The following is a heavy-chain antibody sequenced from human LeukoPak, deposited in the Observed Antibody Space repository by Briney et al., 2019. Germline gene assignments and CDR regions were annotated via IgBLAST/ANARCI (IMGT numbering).Heavy chain of an antibody. V-gene: IGHV3-48*01. D-gene: IGHD3-3*01. Sequence: GGSLRLSCAASGFTFSSYSMNWVRQAPGKGLEWVSYISSSSSTIYYADSVKGRFTISRDNAKNSLYLQMNSLRAEDTAVYYCARDKLLFGVVPYYYYMDVWGKGTTVTVSS. CDR2: ISSSSSTI. J-gene: IGHJ6*03. CDR1: GFTFSSYS. CDR3: ARDKLLFGVVPYYYYMDV.